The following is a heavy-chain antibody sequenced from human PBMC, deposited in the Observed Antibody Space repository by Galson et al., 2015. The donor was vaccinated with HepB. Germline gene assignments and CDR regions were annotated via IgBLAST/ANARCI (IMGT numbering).Heavy chain of an antibody. D-gene: IGHD6-13*01. CDR3: ARFAGGGYSTSWYRSGFDY. CDR1: GFTFSGYW. V-gene: IGHV3-7*05. CDR2: IKEDESEK. Sequence: SLRLSCAAAGFTFSGYWRPWVRQAPGKGLEWVANIKEDESEKSYVDSVKGRFTISRDNAKNSLYLQLNSLRAEDTAVDFCARFAGGGYSTSWYRSGFDYWGQGTLVIVSS. J-gene: IGHJ4*02.